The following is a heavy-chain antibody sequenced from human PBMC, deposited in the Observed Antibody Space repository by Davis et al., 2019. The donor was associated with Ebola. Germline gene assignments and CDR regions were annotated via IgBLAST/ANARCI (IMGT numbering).Heavy chain of an antibody. CDR2: IYYSGST. CDR3: ARIPSWYSSGWYFDY. D-gene: IGHD6-19*01. V-gene: IGHV4-59*08. J-gene: IGHJ4*02. CDR1: GGSISSYY. Sequence: SETLSLTCTVSGGSISSYYWSWIRQPPGKGLEWIGYIYYSGSTYYNPSLKSRVTISVDTSKNQFSLKLSSVTAADTAVYYCARIPSWYSSGWYFDYWGQGTLVTVSS.